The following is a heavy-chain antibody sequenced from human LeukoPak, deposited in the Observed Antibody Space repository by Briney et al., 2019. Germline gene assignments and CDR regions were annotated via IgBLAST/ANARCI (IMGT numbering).Heavy chain of an antibody. D-gene: IGHD2-2*01. J-gene: IGHJ6*03. CDR1: GFTFSSYA. CDR2: ISGSGGST. Sequence: PGGSLRLSCAASGFTFSSYAMSWVRQAPGKGLEWVSAISGSGGSTYYADSVKGRFTISRDNSKNTLYLQMNSLRAEDTAVYYCARETSSYITATVVVTATYYYYYYMDVWGKGTTVTVSS. V-gene: IGHV3-23*01. CDR3: ARETSSYITATVVVTATYYYYYYMDV.